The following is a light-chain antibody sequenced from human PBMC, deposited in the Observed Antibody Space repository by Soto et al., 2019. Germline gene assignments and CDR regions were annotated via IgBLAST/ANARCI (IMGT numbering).Light chain of an antibody. Sequence: EVELTQSPGTLSLSPGERATLSCMASQIVSSDYLAWYQQKPGQAPMLVIYGASSRASGIPDRFSGSGSGTDFTLTISRLEPVDFAVYYCQQYGSSPYTFGQGTKLEIK. CDR2: GAS. V-gene: IGKV3-20*01. J-gene: IGKJ2*01. CDR1: QIVSSDY. CDR3: QQYGSSPYT.